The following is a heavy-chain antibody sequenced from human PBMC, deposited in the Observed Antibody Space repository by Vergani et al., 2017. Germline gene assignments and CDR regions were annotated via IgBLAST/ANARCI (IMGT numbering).Heavy chain of an antibody. CDR1: GFTFNQYG. CDR2: TWYDGNNK. J-gene: IGHJ5*02. Sequence: QVQLVESGGGVVQPGRSLRLSCAASGFTFNQYGMHWVRQAPGKGLEWVAVTWYDGNNKQYADSVKGRFTISRDNSKSKMYLQMNSLRDEDTGVYYCARDLRLHYNRFDPWGQGTLVTVSS. CDR3: ARDLRLHYNRFDP. V-gene: IGHV3-33*01. D-gene: IGHD1-14*01.